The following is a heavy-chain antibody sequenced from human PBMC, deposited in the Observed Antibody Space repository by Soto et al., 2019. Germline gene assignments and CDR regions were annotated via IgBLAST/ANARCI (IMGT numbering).Heavy chain of an antibody. V-gene: IGHV4-39*07. Sequence: SETLSLTCTVSGGAISSSSYYWGWIRQPPGKGLEWIGRINHSGSTNHNPSLKGRVTISVDTSKNQFSLKLSSVTAADTAVYYCARGPRGTMTTLGMDVWGQGTTVTVS. J-gene: IGHJ6*02. CDR2: INHSGST. D-gene: IGHD4-17*01. CDR1: GGAISSSSYY. CDR3: ARGPRGTMTTLGMDV.